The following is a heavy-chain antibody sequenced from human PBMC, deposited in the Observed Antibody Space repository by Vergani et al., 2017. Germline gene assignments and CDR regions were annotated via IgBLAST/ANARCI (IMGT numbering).Heavy chain of an antibody. Sequence: EVQLEESGGGLVLPGRSLRLSCVASGFTSAGYAMPWVRQAPGKGLEWVSGISWNSNSIGYADSVKGRFTISRDNAKNSLYLQMNSLRAEDTALYYCAKDLGTSSGGGWFDPWGQGTLVTVSS. CDR2: ISWNSNSI. J-gene: IGHJ5*02. V-gene: IGHV3-9*02. CDR3: AKDLGTSSGGGWFDP. CDR1: GFTSAGYA. D-gene: IGHD6-6*01.